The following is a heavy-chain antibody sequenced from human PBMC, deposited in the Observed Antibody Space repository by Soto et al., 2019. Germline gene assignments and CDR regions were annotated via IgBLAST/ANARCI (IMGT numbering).Heavy chain of an antibody. CDR1: GFSLSTSGVG. Sequence: QITLKESGPTLVKPTQTLTLTCSFSGFSLSTSGVGVGWIRQPPGKALEWLALNDWGDNKWYSPSLKSRLTITKDTSKNQVVLTMTNMDPVDTATSYCAYRKPNRAGFPFDSWGQGTLVTVSS. D-gene: IGHD3-10*01. J-gene: IGHJ4*02. CDR3: AYRKPNRAGFPFDS. V-gene: IGHV2-5*02. CDR2: NDWGDNK.